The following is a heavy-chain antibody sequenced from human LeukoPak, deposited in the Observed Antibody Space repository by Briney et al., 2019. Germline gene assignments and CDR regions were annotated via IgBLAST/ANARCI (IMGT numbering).Heavy chain of an antibody. CDR3: AGLHFAAAEEFDP. CDR1: GGSLSGHW. V-gene: IGHV4-59*08. Sequence: SETLSLTCTVSGGSLSGHWRSWIRQPPGKGLEWIGYIYYSGNTNYNPSLNTRVTISVDTSKNQFSLNLRSVTAADTAVYYCAGLHFAAAEEFDPWGQGTLVTVSS. CDR2: IYYSGNT. D-gene: IGHD6-13*01. J-gene: IGHJ5*02.